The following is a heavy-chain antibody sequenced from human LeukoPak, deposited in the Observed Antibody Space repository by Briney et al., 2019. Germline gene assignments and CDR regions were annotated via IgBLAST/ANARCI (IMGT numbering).Heavy chain of an antibody. J-gene: IGHJ4*02. CDR3: AKSSLKYYFDS. V-gene: IGHV3-23*01. CDR2: ITGSGGST. D-gene: IGHD6-6*01. CDR1: GFTFSSYA. Sequence: PGGSLRLSCAASGFTFSSYAMNWVRQAPGKGLEWVSIITGSGGSTYYADSVKGRFTISRDNSKNTLYLQVNSLRAEDTAIYYCAKSSLKYYFDSCGQGTLVTVSS.